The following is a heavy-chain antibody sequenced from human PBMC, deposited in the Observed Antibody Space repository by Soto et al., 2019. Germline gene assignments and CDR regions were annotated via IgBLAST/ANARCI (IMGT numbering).Heavy chain of an antibody. CDR2: IKQDGSEK. CDR3: ARDSRKVDYYDSSGLGFNWFDP. D-gene: IGHD3-22*01. V-gene: IGHV3-7*05. CDR1: GFTFSSYW. Sequence: PGGSLRLSCAASGFTFSSYWMSWVRQAPGKGLEWVANIKQDGSEKYYVDSVKGRFTISRDNAKNSLYLQMNSLRAEDTAVYYCARDSRKVDYYDSSGLGFNWFDPWGQGTLVTVSS. J-gene: IGHJ5*02.